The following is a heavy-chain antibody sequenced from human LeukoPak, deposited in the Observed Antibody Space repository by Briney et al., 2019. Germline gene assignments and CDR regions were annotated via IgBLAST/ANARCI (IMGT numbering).Heavy chain of an antibody. CDR2: IYPGDSDT. J-gene: IGHJ4*02. Sequence: GESLKISCKGSGYSFSSSWIAWVRQMPGKGLEWMGIIYPGDSDTRYSPSFQGQVTISADKSISTAYLQWSSLKASDTAMYYCARTWGSQLWYFDYWGQGTLVTVSS. CDR3: ARTWGSQLWYFDY. CDR1: GYSFSSSW. D-gene: IGHD5-18*01. V-gene: IGHV5-51*01.